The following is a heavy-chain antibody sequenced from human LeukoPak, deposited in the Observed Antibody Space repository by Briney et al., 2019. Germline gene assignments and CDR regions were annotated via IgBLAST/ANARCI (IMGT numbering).Heavy chain of an antibody. CDR1: GFTFSSYG. CDR2: ISGSGGST. Sequence: GGTLRLSCAASGFTFSSYGMSWGRQAPGEGLEWVSAISGSGGSTYYADSVKGRFTISRDNSKNTLYLQMNSLRAEDTAVYYCAKEFPAQNDYWGQGTLVTVSS. CDR3: AKEFPAQNDY. J-gene: IGHJ4*02. V-gene: IGHV3-23*01.